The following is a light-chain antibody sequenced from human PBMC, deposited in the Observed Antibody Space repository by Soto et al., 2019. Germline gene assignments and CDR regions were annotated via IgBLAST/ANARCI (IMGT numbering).Light chain of an antibody. CDR1: SGSIANNF. Sequence: NFMLTQPHSVSESPGKTVTMSCTRSSGSIANNFVQWYQQRPGSSPTTVIYTDNQRPSGVPDRFSGSIGSSSNSASLSISGLKAGDEADYYCQSYDNNNHWVFGGGTKLTVL. CDR3: QSYDNNNHWV. V-gene: IGLV6-57*01. J-gene: IGLJ3*02. CDR2: TDN.